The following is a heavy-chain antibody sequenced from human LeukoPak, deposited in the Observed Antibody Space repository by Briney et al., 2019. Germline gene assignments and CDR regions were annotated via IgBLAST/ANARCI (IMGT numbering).Heavy chain of an antibody. Sequence: ALVKVSCKASGGTFSSYAISWVRQAPGQGLEWMGGIIPIFGTANYAQKFQGRVTITADESTSTAYMELSSLRSEDTAVYYCATTYYGSGSYYRDWGQGTLVTVSS. J-gene: IGHJ4*02. CDR2: IIPIFGTA. V-gene: IGHV1-69*13. D-gene: IGHD3-10*01. CDR1: GGTFSSYA. CDR3: ATTYYGSGSYYRD.